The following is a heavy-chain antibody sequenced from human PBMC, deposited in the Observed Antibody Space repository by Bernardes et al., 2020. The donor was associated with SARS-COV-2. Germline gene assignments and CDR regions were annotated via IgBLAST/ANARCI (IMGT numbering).Heavy chain of an antibody. Sequence: GGSLRLSCATSGFTFSDYAMSWVRQAPGEGLEWVSTISFIANTHYLDSVKGRFTISRDNSKNMVYLQMNSLRAEDTAVYYCAKENDYVWGTCNSDTPCPTYWGQGTRVTVSP. CDR1: GFTFSDYA. CDR2: ISFIANT. D-gene: IGHD3-16*01. V-gene: IGHV3-23*01. CDR3: AKENDYVWGTCNSDTPCPTY. J-gene: IGHJ4*02.